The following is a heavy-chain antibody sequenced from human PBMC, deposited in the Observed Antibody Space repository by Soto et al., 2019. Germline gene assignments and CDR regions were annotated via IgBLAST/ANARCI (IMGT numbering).Heavy chain of an antibody. J-gene: IGHJ4*02. Sequence: GGSLRLSCAASGFTFHIYSMTWVRQAPGKGPEWVSAIRSSGGSTFYADSVKGRFTMSRDNSKNTVYLQMNSLRAEDSAVYYCASSPHCRAVSGYYLVYWGQGTLVTVSS. CDR3: ASSPHCRAVSGYYLVY. V-gene: IGHV3-23*01. CDR1: GFTFHIYS. CDR2: IRSSGGST. D-gene: IGHD5-12*01.